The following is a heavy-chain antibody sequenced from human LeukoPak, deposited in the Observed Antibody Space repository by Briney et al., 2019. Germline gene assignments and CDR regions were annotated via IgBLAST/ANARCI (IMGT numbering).Heavy chain of an antibody. CDR2: IYYSGST. CDR1: GGSLSSSSYY. CDR3: ARARGEASHLDY. Sequence: SETLSLTCTVSGGSLSSSSYYWGWIRQPPGKGLEWIGSIYYSGSTYYNPSLKSRVTISVDTSKNQFSLKLSSVTAADTAVYYCARARGEASHLDYWGQGTLVTVSS. V-gene: IGHV4-39*07. D-gene: IGHD4-17*01. J-gene: IGHJ4*02.